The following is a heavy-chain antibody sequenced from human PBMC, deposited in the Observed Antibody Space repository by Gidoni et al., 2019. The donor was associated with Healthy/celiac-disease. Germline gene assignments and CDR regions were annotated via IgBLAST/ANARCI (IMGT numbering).Heavy chain of an antibody. CDR2: IRYDGSNK. Sequence: QVQLVESGGGVVQPGGSLRLSCAASGFTFSSYGMHWVRQAPGKGLEWVAFIRYDGSNKYYADSVKGRFTISRDNSKNTLYLQMNSLRAEDTAVYYCAKGDQFTAPIWVWGQGTLVTVSS. CDR1: GFTFSSYG. V-gene: IGHV3-30*02. J-gene: IGHJ4*02. CDR3: AKGDQFTAPIWV. D-gene: IGHD5-18*01.